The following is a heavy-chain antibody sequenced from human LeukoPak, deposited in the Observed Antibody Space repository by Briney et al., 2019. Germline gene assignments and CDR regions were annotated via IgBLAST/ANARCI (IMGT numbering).Heavy chain of an antibody. Sequence: GGSLRLSCAASGFTFSSYSMNWVRQAPGKGLEWVSSISSSSSYIYYADSVKGRFTISRDNAKNSLYLQMNSLRAEDTAVYYCASFYYDSSGYLSGDGNAFDIWGQGTMVTVSS. V-gene: IGHV3-21*01. CDR2: ISSSSSYI. D-gene: IGHD3-22*01. CDR1: GFTFSSYS. J-gene: IGHJ3*02. CDR3: ASFYYDSSGYLSGDGNAFDI.